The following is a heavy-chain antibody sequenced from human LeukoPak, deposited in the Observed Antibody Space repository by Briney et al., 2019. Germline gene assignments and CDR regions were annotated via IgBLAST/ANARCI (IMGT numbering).Heavy chain of an antibody. D-gene: IGHD7-27*01. Sequence: ASVKVSCKASGGTFSSYAISWARQAPGQGLEWMGGIIPIFGTANYAQKFQGRVTITADKSTSTAYMELSSLRSEDTAVYYCARSWGSHYYGMDVWGKGTTVTVSS. V-gene: IGHV1-69*06. J-gene: IGHJ6*04. CDR3: ARSWGSHYYGMDV. CDR1: GGTFSSYA. CDR2: IIPIFGTA.